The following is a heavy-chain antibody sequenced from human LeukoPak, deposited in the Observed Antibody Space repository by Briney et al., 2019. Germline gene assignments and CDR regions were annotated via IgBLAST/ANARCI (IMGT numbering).Heavy chain of an antibody. D-gene: IGHD2-21*02. J-gene: IGHJ6*02. V-gene: IGHV3-30*03. Sequence: GGSLRLSCAASGFTFSSYGMHWVRQAPGKGLEWVAVISYDGSNKYYADSVKGRFTISRDNSKNTLYLQMNSLRADDTAVYYCAREEEGNCGGDCVAGMDVWGQGTTVTVSS. CDR3: AREEEGNCGGDCVAGMDV. CDR1: GFTFSSYG. CDR2: ISYDGSNK.